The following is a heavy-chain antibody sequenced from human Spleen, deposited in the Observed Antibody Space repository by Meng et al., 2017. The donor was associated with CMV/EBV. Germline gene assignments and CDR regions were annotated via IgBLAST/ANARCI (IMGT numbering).Heavy chain of an antibody. V-gene: IGHV1-8*01. CDR2: MNPNSGNT. CDR3: ARGTSVVTPRALAY. D-gene: IGHD4-23*01. CDR1: GYTFTSYD. J-gene: IGHJ4*02. Sequence: ASVKVSCKASGYTFTSYDINWVRQATGQGLEWMGWMNPNSGNTGYAQKFQGRVTMTRNTSISTAYMELSSLRSEDTAVHYCARGTSVVTPRALAYWGQGTLVTVSS.